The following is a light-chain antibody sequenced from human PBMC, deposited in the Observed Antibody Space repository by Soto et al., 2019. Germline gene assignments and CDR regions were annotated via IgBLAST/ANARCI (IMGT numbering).Light chain of an antibody. J-gene: IGKJ4*01. V-gene: IGKV3-15*01. Sequence: EIVMTQSPATLSASPGERATLSCRASQSVSSNLAWYQQKPGQAPRLLIYGASTRATGIPARFSGSGSGTEFSLTISSLQSEDFAVYYCQQYNNWPPHTFGGGTKVEIK. CDR2: GAS. CDR1: QSVSSN. CDR3: QQYNNWPPHT.